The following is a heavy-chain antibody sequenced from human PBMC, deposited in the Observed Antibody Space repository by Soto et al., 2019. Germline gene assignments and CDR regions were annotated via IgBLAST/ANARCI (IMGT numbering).Heavy chain of an antibody. J-gene: IGHJ4*02. CDR3: VRDQRSYYRRLDF. CDR1: GFTFSSYG. Sequence: GGSLRLSCAASGFTFSSYGMHWVRQAPGKGQEWVAVISYDGSNKYYADSVKGRFTISRDNSKNTLYLQMNSLRAEDTSVYYCVRDQRSYYRRLDFWGQGTPVTVSS. CDR2: ISYDGSNK. D-gene: IGHD1-26*01. V-gene: IGHV3-30*03.